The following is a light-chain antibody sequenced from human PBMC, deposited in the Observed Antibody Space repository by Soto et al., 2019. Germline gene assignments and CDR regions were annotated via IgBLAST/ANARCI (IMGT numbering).Light chain of an antibody. CDR1: SRDVGSYDL. V-gene: IGLV2-23*02. CDR2: EVK. CDR3: CSYGGSTTFYV. J-gene: IGLJ1*01. Sequence: QSVLTQPASVSGSLGQSITISCTGTSRDVGSYDLVSWYQQHPGKVPKFLIYEVKERPSGVSDRFSGSKSGNTATLTISGLLADDEADYYCCSYGGSTTFYVFGSGTKVTVL.